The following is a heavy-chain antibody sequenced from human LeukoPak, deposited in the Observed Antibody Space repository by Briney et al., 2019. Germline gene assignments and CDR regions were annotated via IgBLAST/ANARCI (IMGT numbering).Heavy chain of an antibody. J-gene: IGHJ5*02. V-gene: IGHV1-69*05. Sequence: SVKVSCKASGGTFSSYAISWVRQAPGQGLEWMGRVIPIFGTANYAQKFQGRVTITTDESTSTAYMELSSLRSEDTAVYYCAREAVVVVAASNWFDPWGQGTLVTVSS. D-gene: IGHD2-15*01. CDR2: VIPIFGTA. CDR1: GGTFSSYA. CDR3: AREAVVVVAASNWFDP.